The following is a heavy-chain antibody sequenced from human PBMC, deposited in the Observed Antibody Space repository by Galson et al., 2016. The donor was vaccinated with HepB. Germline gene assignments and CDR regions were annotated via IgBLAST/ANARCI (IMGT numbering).Heavy chain of an antibody. D-gene: IGHD1-26*01. Sequence: SLRLSCAISGFTFRGNTMHWVRQAPGKGLEWVAVTDGTNKYYADSVKGRFTISRDDSKSTLYLQMDRLRAEDTAVYYCATDPIVGVPDYFNYWGQGTLVTVSS. CDR3: ATDPIVGVPDYFNY. CDR1: GFTFRGNT. V-gene: IGHV3-30-3*01. J-gene: IGHJ4*02. CDR2: TDGTNK.